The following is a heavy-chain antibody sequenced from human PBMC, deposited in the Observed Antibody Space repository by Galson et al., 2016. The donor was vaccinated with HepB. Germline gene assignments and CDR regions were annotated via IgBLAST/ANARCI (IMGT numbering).Heavy chain of an antibody. CDR2: IYNRGST. CDR1: GYSISSGGYY. D-gene: IGHD4-23*01. CDR3: ARDRGYGGHFFDY. Sequence: TLSLTCTVSGYSISSGGYYWSWIRQHPEKGLEWIGYIYNRGSTYYNPSPSSRVTILLDTSKNQFSLRLNSVTAADTATYYCARDRGYGGHFFDYWGQGTLVTVSS. J-gene: IGHJ4*02. V-gene: IGHV4-31*03.